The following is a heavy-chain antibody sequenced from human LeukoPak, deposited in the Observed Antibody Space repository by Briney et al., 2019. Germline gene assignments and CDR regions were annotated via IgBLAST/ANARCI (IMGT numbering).Heavy chain of an antibody. D-gene: IGHD3-22*01. V-gene: IGHV3-9*01. CDR1: GFTFDDYA. CDR2: ISWNSGSM. J-gene: IGHJ4*02. Sequence: GRSLRLSCAASGFTFDDYAMHWVRHAPGKGLEWVSGISWNSGSMGYADSVKGRFTISRDNAKNSLYLQMNSLRAEDTALYYCAKDVYGGYDSSGYYDYWGQGTLVTVSS. CDR3: AKDVYGGYDSSGYYDY.